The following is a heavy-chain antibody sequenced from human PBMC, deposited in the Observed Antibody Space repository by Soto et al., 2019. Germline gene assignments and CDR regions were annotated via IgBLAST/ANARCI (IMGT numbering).Heavy chain of an antibody. Sequence: ASVKVSCKASGGTFSSYTISWVRQAPGQGLEWMGRILPILGIANYAQKFQGRVTITADKSTSTAYMELSSLRSEDTAMYYCARESGFGVLGPIQHWGQGTLVTVSS. D-gene: IGHD3-10*01. CDR1: GGTFSSYT. CDR2: ILPILGIA. CDR3: ARESGFGVLGPIQH. V-gene: IGHV1-69*04. J-gene: IGHJ1*01.